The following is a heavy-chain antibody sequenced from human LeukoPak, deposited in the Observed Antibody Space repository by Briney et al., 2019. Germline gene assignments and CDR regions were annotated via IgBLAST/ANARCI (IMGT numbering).Heavy chain of an antibody. CDR2: ISGNGDTT. J-gene: IGHJ2*01. CDR1: EFSVGSNY. CDR3: AKGGHFSFFDV. Sequence: PGGSLRLSCAASEFSVGSNYMTWVRQAPGRGLEWVSTISGNGDTTFYPDSVKGRFTISRDNSKNTHYLQMNSLRLEDTALYYCAKGGHFSFFDVWGRGTLVTVSS. V-gene: IGHV3-23*01.